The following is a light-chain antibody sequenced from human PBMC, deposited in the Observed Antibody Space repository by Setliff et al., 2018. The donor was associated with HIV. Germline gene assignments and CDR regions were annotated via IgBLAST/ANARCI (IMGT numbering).Light chain of an antibody. CDR3: SSYTSISTYV. V-gene: IGLV2-14*01. CDR2: DVS. CDR1: SSDVGGYDY. Sequence: ALTQPASVSGSPGQSIAISCTGTSSDVGGYDYVSWFQQHPGKAPKLMIYDVSKRPSGVSNRFSGSKSDNTASLTISGLQAEDEADYFCSSYTSISTYVFGTGTKSPS. J-gene: IGLJ1*01.